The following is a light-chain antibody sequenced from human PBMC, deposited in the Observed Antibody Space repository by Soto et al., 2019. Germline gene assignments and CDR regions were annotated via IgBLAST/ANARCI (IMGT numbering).Light chain of an antibody. Sequence: QSALAQPASVSGSPGQSITISCTGTSSDVGGYNYVSWYQQHPGNAPRLMIYEVNNRPSGVPNRFSGSKYGNTASLTISGLQAEDEADYYCSSKTSSRTPSVLGNVTKLTVX. J-gene: IGLJ1*01. CDR1: SSDVGGYNY. V-gene: IGLV2-14*01. CDR2: EVN. CDR3: SSKTSSRTPSV.